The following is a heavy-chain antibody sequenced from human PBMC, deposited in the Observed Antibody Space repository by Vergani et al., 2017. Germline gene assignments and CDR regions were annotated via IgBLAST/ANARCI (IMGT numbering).Heavy chain of an antibody. J-gene: IGHJ5*02. V-gene: IGHV4-39*01. CDR2: IYYSGST. CDR1: GASIRSSNYY. D-gene: IGHD6-19*01. CDR3: ARHSTVEWLVKLGWIDP. Sequence: QLQLQESGPGLVKPSATLSLTCSVSGASIRSSNYYWGWILQPPGKGLEWIASIYYSGSTYYNPSLTSRVTISVYTSKNHFSLKLSSVTAADTAVYFCARHSTVEWLVKLGWIDPWGQGILVTVSS.